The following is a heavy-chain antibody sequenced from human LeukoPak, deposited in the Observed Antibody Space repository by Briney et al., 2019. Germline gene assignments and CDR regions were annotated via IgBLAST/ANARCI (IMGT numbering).Heavy chain of an antibody. CDR3: ARDGPIAVAGSNVGDYYYYMDV. CDR2: IAYDGSNK. Sequence: GRSLRLSCAASGVTFSSYARHWVRQAPAKGLEWVAVIAYDGSNKYYADSVKGRFTISRDNSKNTLYLQMNSLRAEDTAVYYCARDGPIAVAGSNVGDYYYYMDVWGKGTTVTISS. CDR1: GVTFSSYA. V-gene: IGHV3-30*04. J-gene: IGHJ6*03. D-gene: IGHD6-19*01.